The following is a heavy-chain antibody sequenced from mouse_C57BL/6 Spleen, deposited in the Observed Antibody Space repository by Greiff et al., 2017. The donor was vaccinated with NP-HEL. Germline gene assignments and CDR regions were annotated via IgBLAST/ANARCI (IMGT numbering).Heavy chain of an antibody. CDR2: IDPSDSET. J-gene: IGHJ2*01. CDR3: ARGTGTHFDY. Sequence: QVQLKQPGAELVRPGSSVKLSCKASGYTFTSYWMHWVKQRPIQGLEWIGNIDPSDSETHYNQKFKDKATLTVDKSSSTAYMQLSSLTSEDSAVYYCARGTGTHFDYWGQGTTLTVSS. D-gene: IGHD4-1*01. CDR1: GYTFTSYW. V-gene: IGHV1-52*01.